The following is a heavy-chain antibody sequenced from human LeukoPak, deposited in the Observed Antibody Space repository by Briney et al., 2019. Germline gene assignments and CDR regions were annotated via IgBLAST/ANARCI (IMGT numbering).Heavy chain of an antibody. D-gene: IGHD6-13*01. V-gene: IGHV3-7*01. Sequence: GGSLRLSCEGSGFIFRSYWMTWVRQAPGKGLERVANINQDGSEKYYVDSVKGRFTISRDNAKKSLYLQMNSLRAVDTAVYYCARASTGYYMDVWGKGTTVTVS. CDR1: GFIFRSYW. CDR2: INQDGSEK. J-gene: IGHJ6*03. CDR3: ARASTGYYMDV.